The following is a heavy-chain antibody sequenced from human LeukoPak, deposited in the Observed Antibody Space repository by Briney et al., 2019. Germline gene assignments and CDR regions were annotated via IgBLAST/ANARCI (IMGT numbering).Heavy chain of an antibody. V-gene: IGHV4-34*01. CDR3: ARRSEYYYDSSGYYYDY. CDR1: GGSFSSYY. CDR2: INHSGST. J-gene: IGHJ4*02. Sequence: SETLSLTCAVYGGSFSSYYWSWIRQPPGKGLEWIGEINHSGSTNYKPSLKSRVTISLDTSENQFSLSLSSLTAADTAVYYCARRSEYYYDSSGYYYDYWGQGTLVTVPS. D-gene: IGHD3-22*01.